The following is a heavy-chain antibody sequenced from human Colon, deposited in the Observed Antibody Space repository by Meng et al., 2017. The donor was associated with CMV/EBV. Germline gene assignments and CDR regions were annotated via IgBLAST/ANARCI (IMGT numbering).Heavy chain of an antibody. V-gene: IGHV1-2*02. D-gene: IGHD4-17*01. J-gene: IGHJ4*02. CDR1: GYTFTGYY. CDR2: INPNSGGT. CDR3: ARSLTVTTFDY. Sequence: ASVKVSCKASGYTFTGYYMHWVRQAPGQGLEWMGWINPNSGGTNCAQKFQGRVTMTRDTSISTAYMELSRLRSDDTAVYYCARSLTVTTFDYWGQGTLVTVSS.